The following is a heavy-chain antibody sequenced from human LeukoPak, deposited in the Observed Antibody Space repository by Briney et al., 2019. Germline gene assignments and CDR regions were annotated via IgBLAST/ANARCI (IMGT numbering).Heavy chain of an antibody. Sequence: PGGSLRLSCAASGFTFSSYSMNWVRQAPGKGLEWVSVIYSGGSTYYADSVKGRFTISRDNSKNTLYLQMNSLRAEDTAVYYCARVLRSGTVTTFPTYFDYWGQGTLVTVSS. CDR1: GFTFSSYS. D-gene: IGHD4-17*01. J-gene: IGHJ4*02. V-gene: IGHV3-53*01. CDR2: IYSGGST. CDR3: ARVLRSGTVTTFPTYFDY.